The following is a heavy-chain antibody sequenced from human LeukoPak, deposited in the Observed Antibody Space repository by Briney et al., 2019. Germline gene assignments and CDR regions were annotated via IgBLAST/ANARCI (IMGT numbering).Heavy chain of an antibody. CDR2: ISGSGGST. Sequence: GGSLRLSCAASGFTSSSYATSWVRQAPGKGLEWVSAISGSGGSTYYADSVKGRFTISRDNSKNTLYLQMNSLRAEDTAVYYCAKPSPGGSSGWFPFDPWGQGTLVTVSS. CDR1: GFTSSSYA. D-gene: IGHD6-19*01. V-gene: IGHV3-23*01. CDR3: AKPSPGGSSGWFPFDP. J-gene: IGHJ5*02.